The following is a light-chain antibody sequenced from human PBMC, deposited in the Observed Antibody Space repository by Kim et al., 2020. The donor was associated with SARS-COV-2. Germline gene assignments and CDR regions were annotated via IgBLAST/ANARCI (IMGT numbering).Light chain of an antibody. J-gene: IGKJ4*01. CDR3: QKYNSVPLT. Sequence: SASVGDRVTITCRASQGIRNYLAWYQQKPGKVPKLLIYAASTLQSEVPSRFSGSGSGTDFTLTISSLQPEDVATYYCQKYNSVPLTFGGGTKVDIK. V-gene: IGKV1-27*01. CDR1: QGIRNY. CDR2: AAS.